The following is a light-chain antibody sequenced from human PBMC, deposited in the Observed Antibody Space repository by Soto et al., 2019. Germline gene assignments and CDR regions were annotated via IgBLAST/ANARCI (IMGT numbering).Light chain of an antibody. V-gene: IGKV3-15*01. CDR3: QQYDTWPPYT. CDR1: QSISSH. J-gene: IGKJ2*01. Sequence: EIVMTQSPATLSVSPGERATLSCRASQSISSHLAWYQQKGGQAPRLLIYGASTRATGIPARFSGSGSGTEFTLTISSLESENSAVYYCQQYDTWPPYTFGQGTKLEI. CDR2: GAS.